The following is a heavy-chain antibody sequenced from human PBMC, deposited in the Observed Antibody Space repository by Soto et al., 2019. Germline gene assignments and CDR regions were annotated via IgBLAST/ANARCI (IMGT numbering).Heavy chain of an antibody. J-gene: IGHJ6*02. CDR3: ARLSSPLWLASDYYYGMDV. V-gene: IGHV5-10-1*01. CDR1: GYSFTSYW. CDR2: IDPSDSYT. D-gene: IGHD3-10*01. Sequence: GESLKISCKGSGYSFTSYWISWVRQMPGKGLEWMWRIDPSDSYTNYSLSFQGHVTISADTSISTAYQQWSSLKASDTAMYYCARLSSPLWLASDYYYGMDVSRQGTTVTVSS.